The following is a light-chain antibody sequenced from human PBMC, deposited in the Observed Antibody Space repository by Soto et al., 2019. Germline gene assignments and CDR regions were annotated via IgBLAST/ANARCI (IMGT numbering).Light chain of an antibody. CDR1: SSDVGSYNL. Sequence: QSALTQPASVSGSPGQSITISCTGTSSDVGSYNLVSWYQQHPGKAPKLMIYEGSKRPSGVSDRFSGSKSGNTASLTISGLHAVDDDDDSYCSYSGSGGHVLFGGGTKVTVL. CDR3: CSYSGSGGHVL. V-gene: IGLV2-23*01. J-gene: IGLJ2*01. CDR2: EGS.